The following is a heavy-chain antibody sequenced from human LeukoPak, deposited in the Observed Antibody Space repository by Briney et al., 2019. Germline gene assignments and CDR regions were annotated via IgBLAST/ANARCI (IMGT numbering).Heavy chain of an antibody. V-gene: IGHV3-23*01. CDR3: AKNGDRGAYCTGGTCYPYFYYYMDV. CDR1: GITFSSYG. CDR2: ISSTGGTT. D-gene: IGHD2-15*01. J-gene: IGHJ6*03. Sequence: PGGSLRLSRAASGITFSSYGMSWVRQAPGKGLEWVSSISSTGGTTYYADSVKGRFTISRDNSKNTLYLQMNSLRAEDTAIYYCAKNGDRGAYCTGGTCYPYFYYYMDVWGKGTTVTI.